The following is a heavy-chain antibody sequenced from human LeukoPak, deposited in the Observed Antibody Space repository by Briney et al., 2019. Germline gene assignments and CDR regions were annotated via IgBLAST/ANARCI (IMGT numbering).Heavy chain of an antibody. CDR2: INSDGSST. Sequence: GGSLRLSCAASGFTFSSYWMHWVRHAPGKGLVWVSRINSDGSSTSYADSVKGRFTISRDNAKNTLYLQMNSLRAEDTAVYYCARDRGYSGYVNWFDRWGQGTLVTVSS. J-gene: IGHJ5*02. CDR1: GFTFSSYW. CDR3: ARDRGYSGYVNWFDR. V-gene: IGHV3-74*01. D-gene: IGHD5-12*01.